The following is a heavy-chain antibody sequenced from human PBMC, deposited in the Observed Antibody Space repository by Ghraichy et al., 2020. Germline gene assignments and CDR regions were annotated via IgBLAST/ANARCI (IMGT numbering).Heavy chain of an antibody. CDR2: ISSSSSTI. Sequence: GGSLRLSCAASGFTFSSYSMNWVRQAPGKGLEWVSYISSSSSTIYYADSVKGRFTISRDNAKNSLYLQMNSLRDEDTAVYYCARDPPRRIRETYYYYGMDVWGQGTTVTVSS. V-gene: IGHV3-48*02. J-gene: IGHJ6*02. D-gene: IGHD3-10*01. CDR3: ARDPPRRIRETYYYYGMDV. CDR1: GFTFSSYS.